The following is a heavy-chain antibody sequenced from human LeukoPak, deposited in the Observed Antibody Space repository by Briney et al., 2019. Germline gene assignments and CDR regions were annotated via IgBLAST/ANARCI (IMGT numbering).Heavy chain of an antibody. Sequence: SETLSLTCTVSGGSLNSGDYYWSWIRQPPGKGLEWIGYIYYSGSTYYNPSLKSRVTISLDTSKNQFSLKLSSVTAADTAVYYCAREYQLLSLYYFDYWGQGTLVIVSS. V-gene: IGHV4-30-4*01. CDR1: GGSLNSGDYY. J-gene: IGHJ4*02. CDR3: AREYQLLSLYYFDY. CDR2: IYYSGST. D-gene: IGHD2-2*01.